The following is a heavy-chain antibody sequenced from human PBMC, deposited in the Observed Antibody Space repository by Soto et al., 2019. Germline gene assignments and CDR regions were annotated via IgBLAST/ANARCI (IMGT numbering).Heavy chain of an antibody. Sequence: QVQLVESGGGVVQPGRSLRLSCAASGFTFSSYGMHWVRQAPGKGLEWVAVIWYDGSNKYYADSVKGRFTISRDNSKNTLYLQMNSLRAEDTAVYYCARPTRGEGDGYNWSWYFDLWGRGTLVTVSS. V-gene: IGHV3-33*01. J-gene: IGHJ2*01. CDR3: ARPTRGEGDGYNWSWYFDL. CDR2: IWYDGSNK. D-gene: IGHD5-12*01. CDR1: GFTFSSYG.